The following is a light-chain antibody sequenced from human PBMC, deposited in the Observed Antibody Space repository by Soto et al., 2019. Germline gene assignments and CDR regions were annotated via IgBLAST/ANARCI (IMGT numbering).Light chain of an antibody. CDR2: EVT. Sequence: QSALTQPASVSEPPGQSITISCTGTSSDVGSYKFVSWYQHQPGKAPKLMIYEVTKRPSGVSDRFSGSKSGNTASLTISGLQADDEADYYCCSYAGSTNVFGTGTKLTVL. CDR3: CSYAGSTNV. V-gene: IGLV2-23*02. J-gene: IGLJ1*01. CDR1: SSDVGSYKF.